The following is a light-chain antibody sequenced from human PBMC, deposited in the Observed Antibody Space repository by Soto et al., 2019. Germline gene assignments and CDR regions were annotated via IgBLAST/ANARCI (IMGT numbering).Light chain of an antibody. CDR1: SRDVGGYNY. CDR3: SSYTASTTLYV. J-gene: IGLJ1*01. V-gene: IGLV2-14*01. CDR2: EVS. Sequence: QYALTQPASVSGSPGQSITISCTGTSRDVGGYNYVSWYQQHPGKAPKLMIYEVSNRPSGVSNRFSGSKSGNTASLTISGLQAEDEADYYCSSYTASTTLYVFGTGTKLTVL.